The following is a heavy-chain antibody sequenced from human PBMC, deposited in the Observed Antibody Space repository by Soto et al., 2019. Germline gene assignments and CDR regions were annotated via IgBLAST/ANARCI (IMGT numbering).Heavy chain of an antibody. J-gene: IGHJ3*02. V-gene: IGHV3-23*01. CDR3: AKVIRIEVVVAANHDAFDI. CDR2: ISGSGGST. D-gene: IGHD2-15*01. CDR1: GFTFSSYG. Sequence: AGSLRLSCASSGFTFSSYGMHLVRQAQGKGLEWVSAISGSGGSTYYADSVKGRFTISRDNSKNTLYLQMNSLRAEDTAVYYCAKVIRIEVVVAANHDAFDIWGKGTMVTVSS.